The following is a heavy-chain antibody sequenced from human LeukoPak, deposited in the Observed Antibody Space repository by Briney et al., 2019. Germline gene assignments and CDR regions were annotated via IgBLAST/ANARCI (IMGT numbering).Heavy chain of an antibody. Sequence: GGSLRLSCAASGFTFNNYWMNWVRQAPGKGLEWVANIKHDGSEKYYVDSVKGRFAISRDNARKSVYLQMNSLRAEDTALYYCARGRGLEYWGQGTLVTVSS. J-gene: IGHJ4*02. CDR2: IKHDGSEK. V-gene: IGHV3-7*01. CDR3: ARGRGLEY. CDR1: GFTFNNYW.